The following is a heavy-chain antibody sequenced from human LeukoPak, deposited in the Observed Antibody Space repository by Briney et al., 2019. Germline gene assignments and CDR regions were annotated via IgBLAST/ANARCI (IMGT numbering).Heavy chain of an antibody. CDR3: ARLGPTTVTTFLDY. V-gene: IGHV4-59*08. CDR1: GGSISSYY. CDR2: IYYSGST. Sequence: SETLSLTCSVSGGSISSYYWSWIRQPPGKGLEWIGYIYYSGSTNYNPSLKSRVTISVDTSKNQFSLKLSSVTAADTAVYCCARLGPTTVTTFLDYWGQGTLVTVSS. J-gene: IGHJ4*02. D-gene: IGHD4-11*01.